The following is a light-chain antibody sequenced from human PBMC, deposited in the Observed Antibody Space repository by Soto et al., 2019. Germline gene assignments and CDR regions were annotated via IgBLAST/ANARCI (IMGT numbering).Light chain of an antibody. CDR3: LQDYNYPLT. Sequence: AIQMTQSPSSLSASEGERVTITCRASQGIGNDLGWYQQKPGKAPKLLIYAASSLQSGVPSRFSGSGSGTDFTLTISSLQPEDFATYYCLQDYNYPLTFGGGTKVEIK. V-gene: IGKV1-6*01. CDR2: AAS. CDR1: QGIGND. J-gene: IGKJ4*01.